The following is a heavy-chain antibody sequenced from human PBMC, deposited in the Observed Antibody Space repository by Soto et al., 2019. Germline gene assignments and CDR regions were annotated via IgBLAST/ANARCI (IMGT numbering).Heavy chain of an antibody. D-gene: IGHD5-18*01. Sequence: GGSLRLSCAASRFTFSSYWMSWVRQAPGKGLEWVANIKQDGSEKYYVDSVKGRFTISRDNAKNSLYLQMNSLRAEDTAVYYCASLTAMVDYWGQGTLGTV. J-gene: IGHJ4*02. CDR3: ASLTAMVDY. CDR1: RFTFSSYW. V-gene: IGHV3-7*03. CDR2: IKQDGSEK.